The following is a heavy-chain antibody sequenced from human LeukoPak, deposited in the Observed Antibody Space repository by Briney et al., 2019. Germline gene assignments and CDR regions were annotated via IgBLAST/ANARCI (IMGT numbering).Heavy chain of an antibody. J-gene: IGHJ4*02. V-gene: IGHV1-69*13. Sequence: SVKVSCKASGGTFSSYAISWVRQAPGQGLEWMGGIIPIFGTANYALKFQGRVTITADESTSTAYMELSSLRSEDTAVYYCAQYYYDSSGCPEWGYWGQGTLVTVSS. CDR2: IIPIFGTA. CDR3: AQYYYDSSGCPEWGY. CDR1: GGTFSSYA. D-gene: IGHD3-22*01.